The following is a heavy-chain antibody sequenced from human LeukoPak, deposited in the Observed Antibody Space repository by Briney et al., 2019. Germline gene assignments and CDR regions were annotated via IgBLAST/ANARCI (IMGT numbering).Heavy chain of an antibody. CDR2: IRYDGSIK. CDR3: TTHYRITIFGVVIMDDY. D-gene: IGHD3-3*01. CDR1: GFTFRNYG. J-gene: IGHJ4*02. V-gene: IGHV3-30*02. Sequence: PGGSLRLSCAVSGFTFRNYGMHWVRLGPGKGLEWVAFIRYDGSIKYYVDSVKGRFTVSRDNSKNTLYLQMNSLKTEDTAVYYCTTHYRITIFGVVIMDDYWGQGTLVTVSS.